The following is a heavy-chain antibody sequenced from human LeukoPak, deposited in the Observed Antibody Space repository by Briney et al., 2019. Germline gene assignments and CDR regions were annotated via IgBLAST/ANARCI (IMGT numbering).Heavy chain of an antibody. Sequence: ASVNVSCKSSGYTFTSYGISWVRQAAGQGLAWMGWISAYNGNTNYAQKLQGRVTMTTDTSTSTAYMDLRSLRSDDTAVYYCASSGVLGRYYYYYYMDVWGKGTTVTVPS. CDR1: GYTFTSYG. J-gene: IGHJ6*03. D-gene: IGHD1-26*01. V-gene: IGHV1-18*01. CDR3: ASSGVLGRYYYYYYMDV. CDR2: ISAYNGNT.